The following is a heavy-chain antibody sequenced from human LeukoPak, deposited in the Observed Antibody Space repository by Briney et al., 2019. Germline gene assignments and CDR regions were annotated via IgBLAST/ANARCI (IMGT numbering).Heavy chain of an antibody. D-gene: IGHD4-17*01. CDR1: GFTFSSYW. Sequence: PGGSLRLSCAASGFTFSSYWMSWVRQALGKGLEWVANIKQDGSEKYYVDSVKGRFTISRDNAKNSLYLQMNSLRAEDTAVYYCAIDDRDYGDYPTAYAFDIWGQGTMVTVSS. J-gene: IGHJ3*02. CDR3: AIDDRDYGDYPTAYAFDI. CDR2: IKQDGSEK. V-gene: IGHV3-7*01.